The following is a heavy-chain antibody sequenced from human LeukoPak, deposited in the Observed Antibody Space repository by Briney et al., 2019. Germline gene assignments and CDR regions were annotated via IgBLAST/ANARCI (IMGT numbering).Heavy chain of an antibody. D-gene: IGHD4-17*01. J-gene: IGHJ4*02. CDR2: INPNSGGT. V-gene: IGHV1-2*02. CDR1: GYTFTGYY. Sequence: GASVKVSCKASGYTFTGYYMHWVRQAPGQGLEWMGWINPNSGGTNYAQKFQGRVTMTRDTSIGTAYMELSRLRSDDTAVYYCARHDYGDYVGYFDYWGQGTLVTVSS. CDR3: ARHDYGDYVGYFDY.